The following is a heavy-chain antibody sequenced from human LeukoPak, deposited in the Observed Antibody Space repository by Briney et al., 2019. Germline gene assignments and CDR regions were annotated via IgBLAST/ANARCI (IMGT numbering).Heavy chain of an antibody. V-gene: IGHV3-7*01. CDR3: ARDSSGYQ. J-gene: IGHJ4*02. D-gene: IGHD3-22*01. CDR1: GFTLSTYW. CDR2: IKEDGSEK. Sequence: PGGSLSLSCAASGFTLSTYWMSWVRQAPGKGLEWVANIKEDGSEKYYGDSVKGRFTISRDNAKNSLYLEMNSLRVEDTALYYCARDSSGYQWGQGTLVTVSS.